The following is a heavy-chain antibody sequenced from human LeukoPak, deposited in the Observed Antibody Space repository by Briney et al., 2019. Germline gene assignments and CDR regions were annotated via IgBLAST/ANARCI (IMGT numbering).Heavy chain of an antibody. CDR2: INTNTGNP. D-gene: IGHD3-10*01. CDR3: ARVMVRGRYYYYGMNV. Sequence: ASVTVSCTASGYTFTSYAMNWVRQAPGQGLEWMGWINTNTGNPTYAQGFTGRFVFSLDTSVSTAYLQISSLKAEDAAVYYCARVMVRGRYYYYGMNVWGQGTTVTVSS. V-gene: IGHV7-4-1*02. J-gene: IGHJ6*02. CDR1: GYTFTSYA.